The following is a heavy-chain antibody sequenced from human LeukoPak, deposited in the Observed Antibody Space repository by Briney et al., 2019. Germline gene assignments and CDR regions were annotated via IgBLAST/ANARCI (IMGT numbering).Heavy chain of an antibody. CDR2: ISHDGINT. CDR1: GFTFSSYG. CDR3: VKDQREAYRSGWSRDFDY. J-gene: IGHJ4*02. D-gene: IGHD6-19*01. V-gene: IGHV3-30*18. Sequence: PGGSLRLSCAASGFTFSSYGMHWVRQDSGRGLDWVAVISHDGINTYYADSVKGRFTISRDNSKNTLYLQVNSLRVEDTAVYYCVKDQREAYRSGWSRDFDYWGQGTLVTVSS.